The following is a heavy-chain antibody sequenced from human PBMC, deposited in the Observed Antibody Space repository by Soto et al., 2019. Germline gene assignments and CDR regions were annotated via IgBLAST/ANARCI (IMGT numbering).Heavy chain of an antibody. CDR2: IYYSGST. Sequence: PSETLSLTCTVSGGSISSYYWSWIRQPPGKGLEWIGYIYYSGSTNYNPSLKSRVTISVDTSKNLFSLKLSFVTAADTAVFYCAREDYYDSSGHYEGTFDYWGQGTLVTVSS. CDR3: AREDYYDSSGHYEGTFDY. J-gene: IGHJ4*02. CDR1: GGSISSYY. V-gene: IGHV4-59*01. D-gene: IGHD3-22*01.